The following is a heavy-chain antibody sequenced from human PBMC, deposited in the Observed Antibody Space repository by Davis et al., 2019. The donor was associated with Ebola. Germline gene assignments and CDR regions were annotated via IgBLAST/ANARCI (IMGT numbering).Heavy chain of an antibody. Sequence: SVKVSCKASGGTFSSYAISWVRQAPGQGLEWMGRIIPILGIANYAQKFQGRVTITADKSTSTAYMELSSLRSEDTAVYYCARAPIFGVVNNYYYYGMDVWGQGTTVTVSS. V-gene: IGHV1-69*04. CDR1: GGTFSSYA. D-gene: IGHD3-3*01. CDR3: ARAPIFGVVNNYYYYGMDV. CDR2: IIPILGIA. J-gene: IGHJ6*02.